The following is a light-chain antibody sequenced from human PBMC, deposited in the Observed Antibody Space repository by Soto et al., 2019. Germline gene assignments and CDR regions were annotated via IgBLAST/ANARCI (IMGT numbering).Light chain of an antibody. Sequence: QSVLTQPPSASGTPGQRVTISCSGSSSNIGGNTVRWYQHLPGTALRLLIYNNIQRPSGVPDRFSASKSGTSASLAISGLQSEDEADYYCAVWDDSLDGHAVFGGGTQLTVL. J-gene: IGLJ7*01. CDR1: SSNIGGNT. CDR3: AVWDDSLDGHAV. CDR2: NNI. V-gene: IGLV1-44*01.